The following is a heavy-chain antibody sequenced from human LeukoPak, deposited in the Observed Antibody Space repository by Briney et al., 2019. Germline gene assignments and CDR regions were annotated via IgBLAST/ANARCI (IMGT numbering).Heavy chain of an antibody. V-gene: IGHV3-48*03. Sequence: PGGSLRLSCAASGFTFSSYEMNWVRQAPGKGLEWVSHISSSGTTIQYADSVRGRFTISRDNAKNSMYLQMNSLRAEDTAVYYCARWGSSSWYPMDVWGQGTTVTVSS. J-gene: IGHJ6*02. CDR2: ISSSGTTI. CDR3: ARWGSSSWYPMDV. CDR1: GFTFSSYE. D-gene: IGHD6-13*01.